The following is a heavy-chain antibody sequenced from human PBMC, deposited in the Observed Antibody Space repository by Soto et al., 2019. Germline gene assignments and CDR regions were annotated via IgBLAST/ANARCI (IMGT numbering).Heavy chain of an antibody. D-gene: IGHD5-12*01. V-gene: IGHV1-69*13. CDR1: GGTFSSYA. CDR3: ARENSGYDYANFDY. Sequence: SVKVSCKASGGTFSSYAISWVRQAPGQGLEWMGGIIPIFGTANYAQKFQGRVTITADESTSTAYMELSSLRSEDTAVYYCARENSGYDYANFDYWGQGTLVTVSS. J-gene: IGHJ4*02. CDR2: IIPIFGTA.